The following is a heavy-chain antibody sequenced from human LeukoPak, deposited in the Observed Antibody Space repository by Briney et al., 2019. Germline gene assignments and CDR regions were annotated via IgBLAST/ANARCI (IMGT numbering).Heavy chain of an antibody. CDR3: AREGAYDAFDI. J-gene: IGHJ3*02. Sequence: GGSLRLSCAASGFTFSSYTMSWVRQAPGKGLEWVSSISSSSIFLYYADSMKGRFTIFRDNAKNSLYLQVNSLRAEDTAVYYCAREGAYDAFDIWGQGTMVTVSS. V-gene: IGHV3-21*01. D-gene: IGHD3-16*01. CDR1: GFTFSSYT. CDR2: ISSSSIFL.